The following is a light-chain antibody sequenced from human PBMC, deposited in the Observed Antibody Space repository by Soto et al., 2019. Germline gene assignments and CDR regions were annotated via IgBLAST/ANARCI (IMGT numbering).Light chain of an antibody. CDR1: QSVSSD. V-gene: IGKV3-15*01. J-gene: IGKJ1*01. CDR3: QQYNTWHPKMA. Sequence: VVTQSPATLSVFPGETATLSCRASQSVSSDLAWHQQRPGQAPRLPIYGASTRATGIPARFRGSGSGTEFRLTISSLQSEDFATYYCQQYNTWHPKMAFVRGTKV. CDR2: GAS.